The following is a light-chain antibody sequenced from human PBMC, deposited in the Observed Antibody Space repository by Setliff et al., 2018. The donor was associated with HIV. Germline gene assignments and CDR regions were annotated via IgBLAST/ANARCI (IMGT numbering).Light chain of an antibody. CDR2: EVI. J-gene: IGLJ1*01. CDR1: SSDVGGYYY. Sequence: QSALTQPASVSGSPGQSITISCTGTSSDVGGYYYVSWYLQHPGKAPKLIIYEVIKRPSGTSDRFSGSRSGNTASLTISGLQAKDEADYYCCSYAGTRFFYIFGSGTKGTV. V-gene: IGLV2-23*02. CDR3: CSYAGTRFFYI.